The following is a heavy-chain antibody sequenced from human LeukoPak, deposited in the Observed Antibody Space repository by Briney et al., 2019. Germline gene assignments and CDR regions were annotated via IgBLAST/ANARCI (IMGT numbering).Heavy chain of an antibody. Sequence: PGGSLRLSCAASGFTFSSYGMHWVRQAPGKGLEWVAVISYDGSNKYYADSVKGRFTISRDNSKNTLYLQMNSLRAEDTAVYYCAKTLLSSSRTMDVWGQGTTVTVSS. CDR1: GFTFSSYG. J-gene: IGHJ6*02. D-gene: IGHD5/OR15-5a*01. CDR2: ISYDGSNK. CDR3: AKTLLSSSRTMDV. V-gene: IGHV3-30*18.